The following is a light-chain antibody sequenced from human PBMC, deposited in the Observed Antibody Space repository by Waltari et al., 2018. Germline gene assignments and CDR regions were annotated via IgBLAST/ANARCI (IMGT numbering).Light chain of an antibody. V-gene: IGKV3-20*01. CDR3: QHYVRLPVT. CDR2: GAS. Sequence: IVLTQSPGTLSLSPGERATLSCRASQSVSRTLAWYQQKPGQAPRLLIYGASTRAAGIPDGFSGSGSGTDFRLTISRLEPEDFAVYYCQHYVRLPVTFGQGTKVEIK. CDR1: QSVSRT. J-gene: IGKJ1*01.